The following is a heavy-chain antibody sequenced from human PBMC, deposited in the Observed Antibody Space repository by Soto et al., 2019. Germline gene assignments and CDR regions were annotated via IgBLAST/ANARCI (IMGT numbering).Heavy chain of an antibody. CDR3: ARSYYDSLGFTVGP. Sequence: SETLSLTCNVSGGSVSSGYWSWIRQPPGKGLEWIGFMYFGGSFNYNPSLAGRVTISVETSKNQFSMKMTSVTAADTAVYYCARSYYDSLGFTVGPWGQGTLVTVSS. CDR1: GGSVSSGY. D-gene: IGHD3-22*01. J-gene: IGHJ5*02. CDR2: MYFGGSF. V-gene: IGHV4-59*02.